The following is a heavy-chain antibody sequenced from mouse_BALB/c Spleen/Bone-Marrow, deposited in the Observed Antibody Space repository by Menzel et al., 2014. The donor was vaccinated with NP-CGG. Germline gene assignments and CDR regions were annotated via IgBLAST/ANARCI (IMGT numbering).Heavy chain of an antibody. CDR2: INYTGTT. V-gene: IGHV3-2*02. CDR3: TRGGSY. CDR1: GYSITSDYA. D-gene: IGHD6-1*01. Sequence: VQLKESGPGLVKPSQSLSLTCPVTGYSITSDYAWNWIRQFPGNKLEWMGYINYTGTTGYNPSLKSRLSITRDTSKNQFFLQLNSVTTEDTATYYCTRGGSYWGQGTTLTVSS. J-gene: IGHJ2*01.